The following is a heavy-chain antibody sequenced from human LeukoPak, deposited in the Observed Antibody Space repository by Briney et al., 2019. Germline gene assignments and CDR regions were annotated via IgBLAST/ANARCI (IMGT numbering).Heavy chain of an antibody. V-gene: IGHV3-7*03. CDR2: INKDGGEK. CDR1: GFTFSSYW. Sequence: GGSLRLSCAASGFTFSSYWMSWVRQAPGKGLEWVANINKDGGEKYYVDSVKGRFTISRDNAKNSLYLQMNSLRVDDTAVYYCAKDSTRTYGDYYYWGQGTLVTVSS. D-gene: IGHD4-17*01. J-gene: IGHJ4*02. CDR3: AKDSTRTYGDYYY.